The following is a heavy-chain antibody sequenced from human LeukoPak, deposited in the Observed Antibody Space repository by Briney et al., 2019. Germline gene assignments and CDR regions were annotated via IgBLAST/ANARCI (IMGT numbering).Heavy chain of an antibody. CDR1: GGSISGYY. Sequence: KPSETLSLTCTVSGGSISGYYWSWSRQPPGKGLEWIAYISYSGSTNYNPSLKSRVTISVDTSKNQFSLKLSSVTAADTAVYYCARPLTGGTDYWGQGTLVTVSS. V-gene: IGHV4-59*08. D-gene: IGHD1-14*01. CDR3: ARPLTGGTDY. J-gene: IGHJ4*02. CDR2: ISYSGST.